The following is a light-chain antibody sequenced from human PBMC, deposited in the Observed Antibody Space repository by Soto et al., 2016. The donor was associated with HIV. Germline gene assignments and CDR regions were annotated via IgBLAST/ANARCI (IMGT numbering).Light chain of an antibody. CDR2: KAS. V-gene: IGKV1-5*03. CDR3: QKYNSYSSWT. Sequence: DIQMTQSPSTLSASVGDRVTITCRASQSISSWLAWYQQKPGKAPKLLIYKASSLESGVTSRFSGSGSGTEFTLTISSLRPDDFATYYCQKYNSYSSWTFGQGTKVEIK. CDR1: QSISSW. J-gene: IGKJ1*01.